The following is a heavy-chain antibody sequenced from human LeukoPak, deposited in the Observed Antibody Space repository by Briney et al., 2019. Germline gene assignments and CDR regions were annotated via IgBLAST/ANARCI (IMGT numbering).Heavy chain of an antibody. V-gene: IGHV3-20*04. CDR3: ARDRTIFGVVMIDY. D-gene: IGHD3-3*01. CDR2: INWNGGST. Sequence: PGGSLRLSCAASGFTCDDYGMSWVRQAPGKGLEWVSGINWNGGSTGYADSVKGRFTISRDNAKNSLYLQMNSLRAEDTALYYCARDRTIFGVVMIDYWGQGTLVTVSS. J-gene: IGHJ4*02. CDR1: GFTCDDYG.